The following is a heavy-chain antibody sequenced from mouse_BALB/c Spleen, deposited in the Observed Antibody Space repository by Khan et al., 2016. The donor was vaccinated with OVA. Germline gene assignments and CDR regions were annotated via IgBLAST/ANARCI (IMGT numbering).Heavy chain of an antibody. Sequence: VQLKESGPSLVQPSQTLSLTCSVTGDSITSGFWSWIRKFPGNKLEYMGYMIYSGYTYYNPSLKGRFSITRHTSKNQYYLQLNSVTTEDTATYYCARSTYRYAFAYGGQGTLVTVSA. D-gene: IGHD2-14*01. CDR3: ARSTYRYAFAY. V-gene: IGHV3-8*02. CDR1: GDSITSGF. J-gene: IGHJ3*01. CDR2: MIYSGYT.